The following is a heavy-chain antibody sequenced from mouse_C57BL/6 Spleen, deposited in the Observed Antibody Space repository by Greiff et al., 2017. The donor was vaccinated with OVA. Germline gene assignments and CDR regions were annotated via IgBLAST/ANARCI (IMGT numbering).Heavy chain of an antibody. CDR1: GYTFTSYW. D-gene: IGHD1-1*01. CDR2: IYPGSGST. J-gene: IGHJ1*03. CDR3: ARGDSIYYYGSSYWYCDV. V-gene: IGHV1-55*01. Sequence: QVQLQQPGAELVKPGASVKMSCKASGYTFTSYWITWVKQRPGQGLEWIGDIYPGSGSTNYNEKFKSKATLTVDKSSSPAYMQLSSLTSEDSAVYYCARGDSIYYYGSSYWYCDVWGTGTTVTGSS.